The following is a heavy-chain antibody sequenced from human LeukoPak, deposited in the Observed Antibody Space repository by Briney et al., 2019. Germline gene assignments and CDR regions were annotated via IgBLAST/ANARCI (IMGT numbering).Heavy chain of an antibody. CDR1: GFNFTNYA. Sequence: GGSLRLSCAASGFNFTNYAMSWVRQAPAKGLEWVSALSGRGSNTYYADSVKGRFTISRDNSKNTLYLQMNSLRAEDTAVYYCAKGSRGGPDYLAAAGYYYGMGVWGQGTTVTVSS. D-gene: IGHD6-13*01. V-gene: IGHV3-23*01. CDR2: LSGRGSNT. CDR3: AKGSRGGPDYLAAAGYYYGMGV. J-gene: IGHJ6*02.